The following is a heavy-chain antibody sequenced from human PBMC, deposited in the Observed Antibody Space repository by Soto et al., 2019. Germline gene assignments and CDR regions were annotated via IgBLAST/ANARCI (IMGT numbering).Heavy chain of an antibody. D-gene: IGHD3-16*01. CDR1: GGSFGSYV. Sequence: QVQLVQSGAEVKKPGSSVKVSCKASGGSFGSYVITWVRQAPGQGLEWVGGIIPLSGTANYAQKFQGRVTITAAESTGTAYMELSSLRSDDTAMYYCASEGVGGAWFAPWGQGTPVTVSS. J-gene: IGHJ5*02. CDR3: ASEGVGGAWFAP. V-gene: IGHV1-69*01. CDR2: IIPLSGTA.